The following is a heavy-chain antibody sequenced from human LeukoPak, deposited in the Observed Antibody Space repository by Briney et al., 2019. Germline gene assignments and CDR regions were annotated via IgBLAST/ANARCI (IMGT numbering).Heavy chain of an antibody. CDR1: GGSISSYY. CDR2: IYYSGST. V-gene: IGHV4-59*01. D-gene: IGHD1-1*01. J-gene: IGHJ4*02. CDR3: ARDGRALQEGRGLRY. Sequence: SETLSLTCTVSGGSISSYYWSWIRQPPGKGLEWIGYIYYSGSTNYNPSLKSRVTISVDTSKNQFSLKLSSVTAADTAVYYCARDGRALQEGRGLRYWGQGTLVTVSS.